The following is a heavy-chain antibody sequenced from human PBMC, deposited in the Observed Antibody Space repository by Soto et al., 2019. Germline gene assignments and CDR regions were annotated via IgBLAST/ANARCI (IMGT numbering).Heavy chain of an antibody. CDR3: AADLTHYDFWSGYDPQTLERPLVGNY. CDR2: IVVGSGNT. Sequence: QMQLVQSGPEVKKPGTSVKVSCKASGFTFTSSAVQWVRQARGQRLEWIGWIVVGSGNTNYAQKFQERVTITRDMSTSTAYMELSSLRSEDTAVYYCAADLTHYDFWSGYDPQTLERPLVGNYWGQGTLVTVSS. V-gene: IGHV1-58*01. CDR1: GFTFTSSA. D-gene: IGHD3-3*01. J-gene: IGHJ4*02.